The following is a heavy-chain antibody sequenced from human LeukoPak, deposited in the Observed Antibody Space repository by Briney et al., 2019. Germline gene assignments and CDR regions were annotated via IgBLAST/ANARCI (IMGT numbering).Heavy chain of an antibody. CDR1: GFTFSSYE. CDR3: ASPRGVTADYYYYYGMDV. CDR2: ISSSGSTI. Sequence: GGSLRLSCAASGFTFSSYEMNWVRQAPGKGPELVSYISSSGSTIYYADSVKGRFTISRDNAKNSLYLQMNSLRAEDTAVYYCASPRGVTADYYYYYGMDVWGKGTTVTVSS. V-gene: IGHV3-48*03. J-gene: IGHJ6*04. D-gene: IGHD2-21*02.